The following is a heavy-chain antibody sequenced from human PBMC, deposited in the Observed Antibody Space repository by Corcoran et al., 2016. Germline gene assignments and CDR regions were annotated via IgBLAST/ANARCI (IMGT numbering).Heavy chain of an antibody. CDR2: INHSGST. Sequence: QVQLQQWGAGLLKPSETLSLTCAVYGGSFSGYYWSWIRQPPGKGLEWIGEINHSGSTNYNPSLKSRVTISVDTSKNQFSLKLSSVTAADTAVYYCAIKGDAGHTQFDPWGQGTLVTVSS. V-gene: IGHV4-34*01. CDR3: AIKGDAGHTQFDP. D-gene: IGHD3-10*01. CDR1: GGSFSGYY. J-gene: IGHJ5*02.